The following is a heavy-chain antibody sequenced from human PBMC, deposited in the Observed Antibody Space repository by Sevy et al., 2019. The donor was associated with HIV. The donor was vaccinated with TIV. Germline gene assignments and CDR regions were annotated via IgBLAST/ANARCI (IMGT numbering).Heavy chain of an antibody. CDR3: ARDVGEGGDYYGMDV. Sequence: GGSLRLSCAASGFTFSSYWMSWVRQAPGKGLEWVANIKQDGSEKYYVDSVKGRFTISRDNAKKPLYLQMNSLRAEDTAVYYCARDVGEGGDYYGMDVWGQGTTVTVSS. CDR2: IKQDGSEK. J-gene: IGHJ6*02. V-gene: IGHV3-7*01. CDR1: GFTFSSYW. D-gene: IGHD3-3*01.